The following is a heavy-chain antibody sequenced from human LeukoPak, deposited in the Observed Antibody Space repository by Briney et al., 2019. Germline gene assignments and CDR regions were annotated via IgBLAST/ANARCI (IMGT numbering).Heavy chain of an antibody. CDR2: IKPHDGST. Sequence: VASVKVSCRTFGDTFTSQYIQWVRQAPGQGLEWMGLIKPHDGSTFYAQSLQGRVTLTRDTSTSTVYMDLSSLRSEDTAIYFCARNNVGSSGWTGLGFWGQGTLVTVSS. CDR1: GDTFTSQY. CDR3: ARNNVGSSGWTGLGF. V-gene: IGHV1-46*04. D-gene: IGHD6-19*01. J-gene: IGHJ4*02.